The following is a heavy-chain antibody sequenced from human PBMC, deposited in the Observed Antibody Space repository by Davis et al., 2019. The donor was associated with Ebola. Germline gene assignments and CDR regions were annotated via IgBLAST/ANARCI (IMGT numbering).Heavy chain of an antibody. CDR3: AIIPDAISWFDP. J-gene: IGHJ5*02. CDR2: INHSGST. Sequence: SETLSLTCAVYGGSFSGYYWSWIRQPPGKGLEWIGEINHSGSTNYNPSLKSRVTISVDTSKNQFSLKLSSVTAADTAVYYCAIIPDAISWFDPWGQGTLVTVSS. D-gene: IGHD2-2*01. V-gene: IGHV4-34*01. CDR1: GGSFSGYY.